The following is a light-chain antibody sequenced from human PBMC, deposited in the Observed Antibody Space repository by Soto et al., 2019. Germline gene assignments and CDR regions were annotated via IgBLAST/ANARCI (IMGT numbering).Light chain of an antibody. V-gene: IGLV1-40*01. CDR1: SSNIGAGYE. Sequence: QSVLTQPPSVSGAPGQRVTISCTGSSSNIGAGYEVNWYQHLPGTAPKLLIYDNNNRPSGVPDRFSGSKSGTSASLAITGLKAEDEAEYYCQSYDSSLSDLYVFGTGTKLTVL. J-gene: IGLJ1*01. CDR3: QSYDSSLSDLYV. CDR2: DNN.